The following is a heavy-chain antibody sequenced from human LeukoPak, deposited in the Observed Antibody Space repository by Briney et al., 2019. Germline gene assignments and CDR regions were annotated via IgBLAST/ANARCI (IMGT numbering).Heavy chain of an antibody. Sequence: SETLSLTCTVSGGSISSSSYYWGWIRQPPEKGLEWIGSIYYSGSTYYNPSLKSRVTISVDTSKNQFSLKLSSVTAADTAVYYCARHALGGWDETDYWGQGTLVTVSS. J-gene: IGHJ4*02. D-gene: IGHD6-19*01. CDR2: IYYSGST. CDR1: GGSISSSSYY. CDR3: ARHALGGWDETDY. V-gene: IGHV4-39*01.